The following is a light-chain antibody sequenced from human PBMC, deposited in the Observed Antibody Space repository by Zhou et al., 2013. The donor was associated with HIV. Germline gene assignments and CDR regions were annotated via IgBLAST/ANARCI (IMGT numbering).Light chain of an antibody. Sequence: EIVLTQSPGTLSLSPGERATLSCRASQSVSSNLAWYQQKPGQAPRLVIYGASNRATGIPGRFSGSGSGTDFTLTISKVEPEDFAVYFCQQYTTSFPNTFGQGTKLEIK. CDR1: QSVSSN. V-gene: IGKV3-20*01. CDR2: GAS. CDR3: QQYTTSFPNT. J-gene: IGKJ2*01.